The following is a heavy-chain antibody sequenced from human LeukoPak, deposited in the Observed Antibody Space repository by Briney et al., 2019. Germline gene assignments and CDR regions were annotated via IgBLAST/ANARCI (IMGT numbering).Heavy chain of an antibody. CDR1: GGTFSSYA. CDR2: IIPIFGTA. D-gene: IGHD1-26*01. V-gene: IGHV1-69*01. J-gene: IGHJ5*02. Sequence: ASVKVSCKASGGTFSSYAISWVRQAPRQGLEWMGGIIPIFGTANYAQKFQGRVTITADESTSTAYMELSSLRSEDTAVYYCARTYSGSYPAIWFDPWGQGTLVTVSS. CDR3: ARTYSGSYPAIWFDP.